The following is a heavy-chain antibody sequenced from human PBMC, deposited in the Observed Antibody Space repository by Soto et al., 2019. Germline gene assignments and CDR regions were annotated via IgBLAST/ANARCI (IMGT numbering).Heavy chain of an antibody. CDR3: ARGGTGSSAYYYYYYGTDV. CDR1: GGTFSSYA. CDR2: IIPIFGTA. J-gene: IGHJ6*02. V-gene: IGHV1-69*13. D-gene: IGHD6-6*01. Sequence: GASVKVSCKASGGTFSSYAISWVRQAPGQGLEWMGGIIPIFGTANYAQKFQGRVTITADESTSTAYMELSSLRSEDTAVYYCARGGTGSSAYYYYYYGTDVWGQGTTVTVSS.